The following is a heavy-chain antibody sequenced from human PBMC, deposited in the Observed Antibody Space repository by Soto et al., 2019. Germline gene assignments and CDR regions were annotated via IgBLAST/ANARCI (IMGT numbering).Heavy chain of an antibody. CDR1: GYTFTSFA. Sequence: QVQLVQSGAEVRKPGASVKISCKASGYTFTSFAINWVRQAPGQRLEWVGWINAGNGATTYSQNFQGRVTITRDTSANTASMELRSLRSEDTAVFYCARFCSSSLCYAAFDYWGQGTRVTVSS. J-gene: IGHJ4*02. CDR2: INAGNGAT. D-gene: IGHD2-2*01. CDR3: ARFCSSSLCYAAFDY. V-gene: IGHV1-3*01.